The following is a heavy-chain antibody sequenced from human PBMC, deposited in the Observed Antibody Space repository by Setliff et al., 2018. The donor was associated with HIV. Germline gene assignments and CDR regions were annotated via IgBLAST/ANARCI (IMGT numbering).Heavy chain of an antibody. V-gene: IGHV1-18*01. Sequence: ASVKVSCKAAGYSFFSYSITWVRQAPGQGLEWVGWINCYSGDSKFPEKLQGRITMAADTSTSTAYMELRNLTSDDTAMYYCARATYSGSPNPPQDYWGQGTLVTVSS. CDR3: ARATYSGSPNPPQDY. J-gene: IGHJ4*02. D-gene: IGHD1-26*01. CDR2: INCYSGDS. CDR1: GYSFFSYS.